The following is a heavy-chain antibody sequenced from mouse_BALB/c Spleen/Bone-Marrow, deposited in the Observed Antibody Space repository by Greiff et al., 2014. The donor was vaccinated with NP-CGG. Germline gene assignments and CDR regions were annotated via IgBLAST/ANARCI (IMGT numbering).Heavy chain of an antibody. V-gene: IGHV1S127*01. CDR3: TRMWAY. CDR2: IDPSDSYT. Sequence: QVQLQQSGAELVKPGASVKMSCKASGYTFTSYWMHWVKQRPGQGLEWIGTIDPSDSYTSYNQKFKGKATLTVDTSSSTAYMQLSSLTSEDSAVYYCTRMWAYWSQGTLVTVS. J-gene: IGHJ3*01. CDR1: GYTFTSYW.